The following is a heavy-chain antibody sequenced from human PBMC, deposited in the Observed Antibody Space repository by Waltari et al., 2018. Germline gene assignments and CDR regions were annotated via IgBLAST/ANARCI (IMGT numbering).Heavy chain of an antibody. J-gene: IGHJ4*02. CDR1: GGSISSSSYY. D-gene: IGHD6-19*01. CDR3: ARHTAGYSSGWTLDY. Sequence: QLQLQESGPGLVKPSETLSLTCTVSGGSISSSSYYWGWLRQPPGKGLEWIGSIYYSGSTYYNPSLKSRVTISVDTSKNQFSLKLSSVTAADTAVYYCARHTAGYSSGWTLDYWGQGTLVTVSS. CDR2: IYYSGST. V-gene: IGHV4-39*01.